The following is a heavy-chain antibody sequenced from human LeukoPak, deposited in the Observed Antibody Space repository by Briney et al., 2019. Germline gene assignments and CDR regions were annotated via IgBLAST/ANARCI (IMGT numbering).Heavy chain of an antibody. Sequence: GAAVKLSCNASAYTFSNYGISWMRQAPAQGLEWMGWINTSNGKTYYAQKVQGRVTMTTDTSTSIVSMELRTPRSAHTAVYYCARGAESPIFGAVPPLDYWGQGTLVTVSS. CDR3: ARGAESPIFGAVPPLDY. V-gene: IGHV1-18*01. J-gene: IGHJ4*02. CDR1: AYTFSNYG. D-gene: IGHD3-3*01. CDR2: INTSNGKT.